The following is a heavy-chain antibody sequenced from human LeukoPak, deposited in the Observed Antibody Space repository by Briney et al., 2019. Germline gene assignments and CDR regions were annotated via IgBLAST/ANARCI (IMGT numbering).Heavy chain of an antibody. CDR3: AKMEGSYGDYNYFDY. CDR2: ISGSGGST. D-gene: IGHD4-17*01. CDR1: GFTFSRYA. V-gene: IGHV3-23*01. J-gene: IGHJ4*02. Sequence: AGGSLRLSCAASGFTFSRYAMSWVRQAPGKGLEWVSAISGSGGSTYYADSVKGRFTISRDNSKNTLYLQMNSLRAEDTAVYYCAKMEGSYGDYNYFDYWGQGTLVTVSS.